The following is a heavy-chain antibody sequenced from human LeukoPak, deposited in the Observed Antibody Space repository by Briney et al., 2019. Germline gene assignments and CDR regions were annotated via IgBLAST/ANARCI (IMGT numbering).Heavy chain of an antibody. D-gene: IGHD2-8*01. CDR1: GFTLSTYW. J-gene: IGHJ1*01. CDR2: INSDGSRT. Sequence: SLRLSCAASGFTLSTYWMHWVRQSPGKGLVWVSCINSDGSRTTYADSVKGRFTISRDNAKNTLYLQMNSLRAEDTAVYYCASQDVLHNGAHWVHLQHWGQGTLVTVSS. CDR3: ASQDVLHNGAHWVHLQH. V-gene: IGHV3-74*01.